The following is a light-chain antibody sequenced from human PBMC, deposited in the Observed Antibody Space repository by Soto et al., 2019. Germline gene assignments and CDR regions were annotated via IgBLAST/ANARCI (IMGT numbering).Light chain of an antibody. J-gene: IGKJ4*01. CDR1: QDVRAY. Sequence: DVQMTQSPSSLSASVGDRVTITCRASQDVRAYLNWYQQKPGKAPKLLIYEASTLEDGVPSRFSGRGYGTDFSLTISSLQPTDFATYYCQQYNNWPPLTFGGGTKVDIK. CDR3: QQYNNWPPLT. V-gene: IGKV1-39*01. CDR2: EAS.